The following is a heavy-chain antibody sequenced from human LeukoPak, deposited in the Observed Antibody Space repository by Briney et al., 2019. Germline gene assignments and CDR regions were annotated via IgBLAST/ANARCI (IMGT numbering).Heavy chain of an antibody. V-gene: IGHV4-4*02. CDR3: ARDIVGAIDY. D-gene: IGHD1-26*01. Sequence: SETLSLTCSVSGVSISSYYWSWVRQPPGKGLEWIGEIYHSGSTNYNPSLKSRVTISVDKSKNQFPLKLSSVTAADTAVYYCARDIVGAIDYWGQGTLVTVSS. CDR2: IYHSGST. J-gene: IGHJ4*02. CDR1: GVSISSYY.